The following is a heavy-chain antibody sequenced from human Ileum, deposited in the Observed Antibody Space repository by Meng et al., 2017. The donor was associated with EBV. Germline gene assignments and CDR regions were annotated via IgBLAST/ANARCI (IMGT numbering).Heavy chain of an antibody. Sequence: QVQLQESGPGPVKPSGTLSLTCAVSWDSISSNNWWSWVRQSPGKGLEWIAEIHHSGTTTYNPSLKSRVTISVDKSENHFSLKLTSVTAADTAVYYCARGSDYVWGIWGQGTLVTVSS. D-gene: IGHD3-16*01. V-gene: IGHV4-4*02. J-gene: IGHJ4*02. CDR2: IHHSGTT. CDR1: WDSISSNNW. CDR3: ARGSDYVWGI.